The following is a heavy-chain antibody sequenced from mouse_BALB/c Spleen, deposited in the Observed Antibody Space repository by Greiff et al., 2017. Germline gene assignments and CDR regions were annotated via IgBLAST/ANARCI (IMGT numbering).Heavy chain of an antibody. J-gene: IGHJ3*01. D-gene: IGHD1-2*01. CDR1: GFTFSSYA. Sequence: EVKLMESGGGLVKPGGSLKLSCAASGFTFSSYAMSWVRQTPEKRLEWVASISSGGSTYYPDSVKGRFTISRDNARNILYLQMSSLRSEDTAMYYCARGSYYGPMAWFAYWGQGTLVTVSA. V-gene: IGHV5-6-5*01. CDR2: ISSGGST. CDR3: ARGSYYGPMAWFAY.